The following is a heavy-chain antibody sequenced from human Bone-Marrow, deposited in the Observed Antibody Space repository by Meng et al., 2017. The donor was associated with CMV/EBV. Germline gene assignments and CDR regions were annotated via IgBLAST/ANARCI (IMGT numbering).Heavy chain of an antibody. D-gene: IGHD3-22*01. CDR2: INHSGSI. CDR1: GGSFTGDY. J-gene: IGHJ4*02. Sequence: FKPPETHIRARAVLGGSFTGDYWSWIRQSRGKVLEWIGDINHSGSINYNPSLKSRVTISVDTSKNQFALKLSSVTAADTAVYYCARGGVVVNGAPFDYWAREPLAPFP. CDR3: ARGGVVVNGAPFDY. V-gene: IGHV4-34*01.